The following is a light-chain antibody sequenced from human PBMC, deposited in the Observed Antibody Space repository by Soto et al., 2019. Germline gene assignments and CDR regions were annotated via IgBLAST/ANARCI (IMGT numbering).Light chain of an antibody. V-gene: IGKV3-15*01. CDR2: AAS. CDR3: QQNNNWPPIT. J-gene: IGKJ5*01. Sequence: EIVMPQYPATLSVSPGERATLSCRASQSVSSNLAWYQQKPGQAPRLLIYAASTRATGVPARFSGSGSGTEFTLTISSLQSEDFAVYYCQQNNNWPPITFGQGTRLEIK. CDR1: QSVSSN.